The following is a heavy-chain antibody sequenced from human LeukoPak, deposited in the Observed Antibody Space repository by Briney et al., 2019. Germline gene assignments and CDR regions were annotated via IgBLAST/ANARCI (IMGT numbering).Heavy chain of an antibody. CDR1: GGSFSGYY. CDR2: IYYSGST. Sequence: PSETLSLTCAVYGGSFSGYYWSWIRQPPGKGLEWIGYIYYSGSTNYNPSLKSRVTISVDTSKNQFSLKLSSVTAADTAVYYCARASAVTAIPYYFDYWGQGTLVTVSS. J-gene: IGHJ4*02. CDR3: ARASAVTAIPYYFDY. V-gene: IGHV4-59*01. D-gene: IGHD2-21*02.